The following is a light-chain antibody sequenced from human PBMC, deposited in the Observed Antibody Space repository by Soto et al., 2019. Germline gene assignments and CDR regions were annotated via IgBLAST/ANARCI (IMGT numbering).Light chain of an antibody. CDR1: SSDIGVYNY. V-gene: IGLV2-8*01. CDR2: EVS. CDR3: SSYAGSNNLYV. Sequence: QSVLTQPPSASGSPGQSVTISCTGTSSDIGVYNYVSWYQQHPGKAPKLMIYEVSERPSGVPDRFSGSKSGNTASLTVSGHQTEDEADSYCSSYAGSNNLYVFGTGTKLTVL. J-gene: IGLJ1*01.